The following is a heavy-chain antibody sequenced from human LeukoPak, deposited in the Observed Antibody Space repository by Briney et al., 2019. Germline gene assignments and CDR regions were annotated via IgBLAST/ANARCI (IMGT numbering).Heavy chain of an antibody. CDR1: GFTFSSYS. Sequence: PGGSLRLSCAASGFTFSSYSMDWVRQAPGKGLEWVGFIRSKAYGGTTEYAASVKGRFTISRDDSKSIAYLQMNSLKTEDTAVYYCTRGDFDWLLSLGVYWGQGTLVTVSS. CDR2: IRSKAYGGTT. D-gene: IGHD3-9*01. V-gene: IGHV3-49*04. J-gene: IGHJ4*02. CDR3: TRGDFDWLLSLGVY.